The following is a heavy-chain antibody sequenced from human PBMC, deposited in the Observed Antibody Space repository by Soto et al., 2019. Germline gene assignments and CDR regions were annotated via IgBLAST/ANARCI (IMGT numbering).Heavy chain of an antibody. CDR1: GFTFSDYY. D-gene: IGHD3-9*01. J-gene: IGHJ4*02. Sequence: QVQLVESRGGLVKPGGSLRLSCAASGFTFSDYYMSWIRQAPGKGLEWVSYISSSSSYTNYADSVKGRFTISRDNAKNSLYLQMNSLRAEDTAVYYSARPNYDILTGYYFDYWGQGTLVTVSS. V-gene: IGHV3-11*05. CDR2: ISSSSSYT. CDR3: ARPNYDILTGYYFDY.